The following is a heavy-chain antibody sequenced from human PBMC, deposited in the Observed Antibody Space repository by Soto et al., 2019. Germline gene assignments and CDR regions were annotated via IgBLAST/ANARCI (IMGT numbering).Heavy chain of an antibody. J-gene: IGHJ6*01. CDR3: AKDGLYSSGRRGMNYYGMDV. CDR1: GFTFSSYA. CDR2: ISGSGGST. V-gene: IGHV3-23*01. D-gene: IGHD6-19*01. Sequence: SGGSLRLSCAASGFTFSSYAMSCVRQAPGKGLEWVSAISGSGGSTYYADSVKGRFTISRDNSKNTLYLQMNSLRAEDTAVYYCAKDGLYSSGRRGMNYYGMDVWGQGSTVTVSS.